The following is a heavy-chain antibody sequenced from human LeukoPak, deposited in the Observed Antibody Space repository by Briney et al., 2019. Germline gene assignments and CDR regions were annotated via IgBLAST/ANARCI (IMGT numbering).Heavy chain of an antibody. CDR3: ARAPYYDSSGYYFHYYYGMDV. Sequence: ASVTVSCTASGYTFTSYAMHWVRQAPGQRLEWMGWINAGNGNTKYSQKFQGRVTITRVTSASTAYMELSSLRSEDTAVYYCARAPYYDSSGYYFHYYYGMDVWGQGTTVTVSS. D-gene: IGHD3-22*01. CDR2: INAGNGNT. V-gene: IGHV1-3*01. J-gene: IGHJ6*02. CDR1: GYTFTSYA.